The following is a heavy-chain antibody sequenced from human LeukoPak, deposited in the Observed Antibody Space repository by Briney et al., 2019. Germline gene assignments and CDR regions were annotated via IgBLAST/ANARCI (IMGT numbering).Heavy chain of an antibody. V-gene: IGHV3-11*04. Sequence: PGGSLRLSCAASGFSFSDYPMDLIRQAPGKGLEWVLYISPRGDTIHFADAVKGRFTISRDNAKNSLSLQLNSLRVEDTAVYYCARGHYDVLAASYKWTPDYWGQGTLVTVSS. J-gene: IGHJ4*02. CDR1: GFSFSDYP. D-gene: IGHD3-9*01. CDR2: ISPRGDTI. CDR3: ARGHYDVLAASYKWTPDY.